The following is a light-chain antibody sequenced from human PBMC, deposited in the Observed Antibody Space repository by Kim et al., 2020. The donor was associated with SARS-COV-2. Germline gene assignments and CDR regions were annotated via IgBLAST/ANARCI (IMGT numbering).Light chain of an antibody. CDR2: SAS. V-gene: IGKV1-9*01. CDR3: QQLKSFPWT. J-gene: IGKJ1*01. Sequence: ASVGSRVTITCRASKDIGNSLAWCQQRPGKAPNLLIYSASTLQTGVPSRFSGSGSGTEFTLTISSLQPEDFATYYCQQLKSFPWTFGQGTKVDIK. CDR1: KDIGNS.